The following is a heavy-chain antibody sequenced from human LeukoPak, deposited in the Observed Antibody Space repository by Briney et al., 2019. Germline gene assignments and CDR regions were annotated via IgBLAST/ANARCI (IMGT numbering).Heavy chain of an antibody. D-gene: IGHD3-3*01. CDR3: AKDRYVGYYDFWSGIDAFDI. CDR2: ISGSGGST. CDR1: GFTFSSYA. V-gene: IGHV3-23*01. Sequence: GGSLRLSCAASGFTFSSYAMSWVRQAPGKGLEWVSAISGSGGSTYYADSVKGRFTISRDNSKNTLYLQMNSLRAEDTAVYYCAKDRYVGYYDFWSGIDAFDIWGQGTMVTVSS. J-gene: IGHJ3*02.